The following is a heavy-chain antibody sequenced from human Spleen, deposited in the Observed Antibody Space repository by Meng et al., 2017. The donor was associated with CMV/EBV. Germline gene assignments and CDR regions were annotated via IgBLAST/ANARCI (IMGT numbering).Heavy chain of an antibody. CDR3: ARDVAGTNGY. CDR1: GFPLSSYE. D-gene: IGHD6-19*01. V-gene: IGHV3-21*01. CDR2: ISSSSTYI. J-gene: IGHJ4*02. Sequence: GESLKISCAASGFPLSSYEMNWVRQAPGKGLEWVSSISSSSTYIYYADSVKGRFTISRDNAKNSLSLQMNSLRAEDTAMYYCARDVAGTNGYWGQGTLVTVSS.